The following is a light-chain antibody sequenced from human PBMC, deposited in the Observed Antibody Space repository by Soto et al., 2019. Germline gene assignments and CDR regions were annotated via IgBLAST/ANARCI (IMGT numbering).Light chain of an antibody. J-gene: IGLJ3*02. Sequence: QSALTQPRSVSGSPGQSVTISCTGTSSDVGGYNYVSWYQQHPGKAPTLMIYDVSKRPSGVPHRFSGSKSGNTASLTISGLQAEDEADYSCCSYAGSYTWVFGGGTKLTVL. V-gene: IGLV2-11*01. CDR1: SSDVGGYNY. CDR2: DVS. CDR3: CSYAGSYTWV.